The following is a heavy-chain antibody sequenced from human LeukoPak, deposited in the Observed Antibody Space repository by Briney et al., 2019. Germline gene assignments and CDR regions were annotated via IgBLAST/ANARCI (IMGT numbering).Heavy chain of an antibody. CDR3: ARDLGVAGIQYFDY. CDR1: GYTFTSYG. CDR2: ISAYNGNT. Sequence: ASVKVSCKASGYTFTSYGISWVRQAPGQGLEWMGWISAYNGNTNYAQKLQGRVTMTTDTSTSTAYMELRSLRSDDTAVYYCARDLGVAGIQYFDYWGQGTLVTVSS. D-gene: IGHD6-19*01. V-gene: IGHV1-18*01. J-gene: IGHJ4*02.